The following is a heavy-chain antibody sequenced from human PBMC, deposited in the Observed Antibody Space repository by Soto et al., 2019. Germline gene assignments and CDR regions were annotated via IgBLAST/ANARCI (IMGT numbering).Heavy chain of an antibody. D-gene: IGHD5-18*01. V-gene: IGHV5-51*03. CDR2: IYPGDSDT. Sequence: EVQLVQSGAEVKKPGESLKISCKGSGYSFTSYWIGWVRQMPGKGLEWMGIIYPGDSDTRYSPSFQGQVTISADKSISTAYLQWSSLKASDTAMYYCAVRGYSYGHHTYDYYYMDVWGKGTTVTVSS. CDR1: GYSFTSYW. J-gene: IGHJ6*03. CDR3: AVRGYSYGHHTYDYYYMDV.